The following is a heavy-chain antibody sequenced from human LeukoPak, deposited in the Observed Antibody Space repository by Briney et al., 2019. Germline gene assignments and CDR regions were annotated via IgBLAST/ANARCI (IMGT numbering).Heavy chain of an antibody. CDR3: ARHFKTVVTVAFDI. Sequence: SESLSLTCTVSGGSISSRTYYWGWTRQPPGKGLEWIGSIYYSGSTYYNPSLKSRVTISVDTSKNQFSLKLGSVTAADTAVYYCARHFKTVVTVAFDIWGQGTMVTVSS. CDR2: IYYSGST. J-gene: IGHJ3*02. CDR1: GGSISSRTYY. V-gene: IGHV4-39*01. D-gene: IGHD4-23*01.